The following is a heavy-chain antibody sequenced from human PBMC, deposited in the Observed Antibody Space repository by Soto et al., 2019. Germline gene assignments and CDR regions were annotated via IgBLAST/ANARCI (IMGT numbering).Heavy chain of an antibody. CDR3: ARVRGRVRGVIAGGYFDY. Sequence: QVQLVQSGAEVKKPGASVKVSCKASGYTFTGYYMHWVRQAPGQGLEWMGWINPNSGGTNYAQKFQGRVTMPRDTSISTAYMELSRLRSDDTAVYYCARVRGRVRGVIAGGYFDYWGQGTLVTVSS. V-gene: IGHV1-2*02. CDR2: INPNSGGT. D-gene: IGHD3-10*01. J-gene: IGHJ4*02. CDR1: GYTFTGYY.